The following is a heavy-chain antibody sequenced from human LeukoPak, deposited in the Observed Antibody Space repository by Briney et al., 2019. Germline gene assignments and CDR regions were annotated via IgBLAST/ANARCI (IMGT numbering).Heavy chain of an antibody. Sequence: GGSLRLSCAASGVTFSSYAMHWVRQAPGKGLEWVAVISYDGSNKYYADSVKGRFTISRDNSKNTLYLQMNSLRAEDTAVYYCARDRVGASGFDYWGQGTLVTVSS. J-gene: IGHJ4*02. CDR1: GVTFSSYA. CDR3: ARDRVGASGFDY. CDR2: ISYDGSNK. V-gene: IGHV3-30-3*01. D-gene: IGHD1-26*01.